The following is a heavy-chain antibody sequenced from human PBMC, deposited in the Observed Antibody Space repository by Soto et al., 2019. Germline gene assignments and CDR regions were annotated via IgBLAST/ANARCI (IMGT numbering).Heavy chain of an antibody. J-gene: IGHJ4*02. V-gene: IGHV3-23*01. D-gene: IGHD3-3*01. CDR3: SKRDFFERNGYYYEYYFDN. CDR2: ISDSGGST. Sequence: EVRLLDSGGGLVQPGGSLRLSCAASGFTFSNYAMSWVRQAPGKGLEWVSGISDSGGSTYYADSVKGRFTISRDNSMNTLDLQRNRLRTEDSAVDYCSKRDFFERNGYYYEYYFDNWGQGTLVTASS. CDR1: GFTFSNYA.